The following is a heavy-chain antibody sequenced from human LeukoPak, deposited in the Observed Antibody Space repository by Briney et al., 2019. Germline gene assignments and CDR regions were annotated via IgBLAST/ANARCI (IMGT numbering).Heavy chain of an antibody. V-gene: IGHV3-23*01. CDR1: GFTFSSYA. CDR2: ISGSGGST. J-gene: IGHJ4*02. CDR3: AKTTPAVRYYYDSSGYLLYYFDY. D-gene: IGHD3-22*01. Sequence: PGGSLRLSCAASGFTFSSYAMSWVRQAPGKGLEWVSAISGSGGSTYYADSVKGRFTISRDNSKNTLYLQMNSLRAEDTAVYYCAKTTPAVRYYYDSSGYLLYYFDYWGQGTLVTVSS.